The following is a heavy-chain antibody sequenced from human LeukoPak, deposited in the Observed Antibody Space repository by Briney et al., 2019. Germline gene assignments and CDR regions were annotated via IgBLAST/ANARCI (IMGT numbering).Heavy chain of an antibody. D-gene: IGHD3-10*01. J-gene: IGHJ6*02. CDR3: AKDMITMVRGVILHYYYGMDV. CDR2: ISGSGGSI. Sequence: GVSLRLSCAASGVTFSRYAMSWVRQAPGKGLEWVSAISGSGGSIYYADSVKGRFTISRDNCKNTLYLQMNSLRAEATAVYYCAKDMITMVRGVILHYYYGMDVWGQGTTVTVSS. CDR1: GVTFSRYA. V-gene: IGHV3-23*01.